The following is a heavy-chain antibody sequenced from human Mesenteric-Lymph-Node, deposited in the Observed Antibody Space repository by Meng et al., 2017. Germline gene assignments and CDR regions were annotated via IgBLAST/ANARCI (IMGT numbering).Heavy chain of an antibody. Sequence: GESLKISCAASGFTFSSYGMHWVRQAPGKGLEWVAVIWYDGSNKYYADSVKGRFTISRDNSKNTLYLQMNSLRAEDTAVYYCARDYSSGWYGFDYWGQGTLVTVSS. CDR2: IWYDGSNK. CDR3: ARDYSSGWYGFDY. CDR1: GFTFSSYG. V-gene: IGHV3-33*01. D-gene: IGHD6-19*01. J-gene: IGHJ4*02.